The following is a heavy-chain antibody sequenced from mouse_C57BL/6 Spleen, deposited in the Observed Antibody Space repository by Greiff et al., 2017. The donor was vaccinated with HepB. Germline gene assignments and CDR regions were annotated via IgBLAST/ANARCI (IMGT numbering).Heavy chain of an antibody. Sequence: EVQLQESGGGLVQPGGSMKLSCVASGFTFSNYWMNWVRQSPEKGLEWVAQIRLKSDNYATHYAESVKGRFTISRDDSKSSVYLQMNNLRAEDTGIYYCTEGEDYNHWGQGTTLTVSS. D-gene: IGHD2-4*01. CDR1: GFTFSNYW. CDR3: TEGEDYNH. J-gene: IGHJ2*01. V-gene: IGHV6-3*01. CDR2: IRLKSDNYAT.